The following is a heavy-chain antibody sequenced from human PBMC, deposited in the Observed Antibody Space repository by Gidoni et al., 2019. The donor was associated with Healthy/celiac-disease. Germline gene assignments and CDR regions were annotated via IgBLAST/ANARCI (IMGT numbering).Heavy chain of an antibody. CDR1: GFTFSDYY. CDR3: ASLLGKVVIYHDAFDI. V-gene: IGHV3-11*01. Sequence: QVQLVESGGGLVKPGGSLRLSCAASGFTFSDYYMSWIRQAPGKGLEWVSYISSSGSTIYYADSVKGRFTISRDNAKNSLYLQMNSLRAEDTAVYYRASLLGKVVIYHDAFDIWGQGTMVTVSS. D-gene: IGHD3-22*01. J-gene: IGHJ3*02. CDR2: ISSSGSTI.